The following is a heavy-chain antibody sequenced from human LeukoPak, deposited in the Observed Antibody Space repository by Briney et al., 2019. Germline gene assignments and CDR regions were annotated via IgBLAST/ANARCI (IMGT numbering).Heavy chain of an antibody. CDR1: GYTLTELS. V-gene: IGHV1-24*01. J-gene: IGHJ4*02. CDR2: FDPEDGET. CDR3: ATPRSYYDSSGYYLDY. Sequence: ASVKVSCKVSGYTLTELSMHWVRQAPGKGLEWMGGFDPEDGETIYAQKFQGRVTMTEDTSTDTAYMELSSLRSEDTAVYYCATPRSYYDSSGYYLDYWGQGTLVTVSS. D-gene: IGHD3-22*01.